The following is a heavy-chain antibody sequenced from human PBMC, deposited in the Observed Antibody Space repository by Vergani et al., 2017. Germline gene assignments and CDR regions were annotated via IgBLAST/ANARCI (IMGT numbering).Heavy chain of an antibody. CDR3: ATTTMGEVVPAVTHSFDY. V-gene: IGHV1-3*01. D-gene: IGHD2-2*01. Sequence: QVQLVQSGAEVKKPGASVKVSCKASGYTFTSYAMHWVRQAPGQRLEWMGWINAGNGNTKYSQKFQGRVTITRDTSASTAYMELSSLRSEDTAVYYCATTTMGEVVPAVTHSFDYWGQGTLVTVSS. J-gene: IGHJ4*02. CDR2: INAGNGNT. CDR1: GYTFTSYA.